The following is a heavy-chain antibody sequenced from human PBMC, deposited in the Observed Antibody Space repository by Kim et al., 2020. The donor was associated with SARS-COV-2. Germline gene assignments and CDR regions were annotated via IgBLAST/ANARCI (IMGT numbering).Heavy chain of an antibody. CDR3: ARHFRPSMPATIYWFDP. Sequence: GESLKISCKGSGYSFTSYWISWVRQMPGKGLEWMGRIDPSDSYTNYSPSFQGHVTISADKSISTAYLQWSSLKASDTAMYYCARHFRPSMPATIYWFDPWGQGTLVTVSS. D-gene: IGHD6-6*01. J-gene: IGHJ5*02. CDR1: GYSFTSYW. V-gene: IGHV5-10-1*01. CDR2: IDPSDSYT.